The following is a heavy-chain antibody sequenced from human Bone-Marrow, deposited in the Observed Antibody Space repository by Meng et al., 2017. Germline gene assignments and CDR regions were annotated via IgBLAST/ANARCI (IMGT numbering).Heavy chain of an antibody. D-gene: IGHD2-15*01. V-gene: IGHV3-30*18. Sequence: QGQLVESGGGVVQPGRSVRLFCAASGFTFSTYGMHWVRQAPGKGLEWVALISDDGRNKYYADSVKGRFTISRDKSKNTLYLQMNSLRAEDTAVYYCAKTFRLLLTSFDYWGQGTLVTVSS. CDR2: ISDDGRNK. CDR3: AKTFRLLLTSFDY. CDR1: GFTFSTYG. J-gene: IGHJ4*02.